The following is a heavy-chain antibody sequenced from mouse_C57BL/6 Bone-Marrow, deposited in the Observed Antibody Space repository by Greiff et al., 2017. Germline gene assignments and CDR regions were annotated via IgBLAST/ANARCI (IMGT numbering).Heavy chain of an antibody. J-gene: IGHJ1*03. Sequence: QVQLKESGAELARPGASVKLSCKASGYTFTSYGISWVKQRTGQGLEWIGEIYPRSGNTYYNEKFKGKATLTADKSSSTAYMELRSLTSEDSAVYFGAREIYYYGKGYFDVWGTGTTVTVAS. D-gene: IGHD1-1*01. V-gene: IGHV1-81*01. CDR3: AREIYYYGKGYFDV. CDR2: IYPRSGNT. CDR1: GYTFTSYG.